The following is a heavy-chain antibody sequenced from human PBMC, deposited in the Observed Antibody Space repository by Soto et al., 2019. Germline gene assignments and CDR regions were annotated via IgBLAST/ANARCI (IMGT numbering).Heavy chain of an antibody. CDR3: ARRPKSGSFHYYGVDV. Sequence: KPSETLSLTCSVSGGSISSSSYFWGWIRQTPGMGLEWIGNIYYNGRTYYNPSLRSRVTISVDTSQNQLSLKLTSVTAADTAVYYCARRPKSGSFHYYGVDVWGQGTTVTVSS. V-gene: IGHV4-39*01. CDR1: GGSISSSSYF. D-gene: IGHD1-26*01. CDR2: IYYNGRT. J-gene: IGHJ6*02.